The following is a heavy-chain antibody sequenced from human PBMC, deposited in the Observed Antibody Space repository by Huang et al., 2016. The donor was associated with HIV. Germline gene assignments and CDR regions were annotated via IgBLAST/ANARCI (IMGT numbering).Heavy chain of an antibody. D-gene: IGHD3-10*01. CDR1: GYGFTIYA. V-gene: IGHV1-18*01. CDR2: IISSNGNT. J-gene: IGHJ3*02. CDR3: ARQGFGRSDAFDI. Sequence: QVQLVQSGAEVKKPGASVKVSCKASGYGFTIYAINGVRQAPGQGLEWMGLIISSNGNTKYAQNLQDRVTMTTDTSTNTAYMEVRSLRSDDTAVYYCARQGFGRSDAFDIWGQGTIITVSS.